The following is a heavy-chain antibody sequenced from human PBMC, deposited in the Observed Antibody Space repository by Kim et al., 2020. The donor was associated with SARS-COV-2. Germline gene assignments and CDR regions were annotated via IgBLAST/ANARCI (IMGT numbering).Heavy chain of an antibody. CDR3: ARDSSYGGRGAADY. Sequence: AQKFQDRVTMTRETSRSTGYMELSSLRSEDTAVYYCARDSSYGGRGAADYWGQGTLVTVSS. D-gene: IGHD5-12*01. J-gene: IGHJ4*02. V-gene: IGHV1-46*01.